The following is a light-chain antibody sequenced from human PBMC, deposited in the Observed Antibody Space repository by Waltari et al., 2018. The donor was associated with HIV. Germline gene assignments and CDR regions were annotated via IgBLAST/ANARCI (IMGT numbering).Light chain of an antibody. V-gene: IGLV2-11*01. Sequence: QSALTQPRSVSGSLGQSVTISCTGTNSDVGRYNYVSWFQQHPGKAPKLMIYDVSKRPSGVPDRVSGSKSGNTASLTISGLQAEDEADHYCCSYAGSIPFVFGSGTKLTVL. CDR3: CSYAGSIPFV. CDR1: NSDVGRYNY. CDR2: DVS. J-gene: IGLJ1*01.